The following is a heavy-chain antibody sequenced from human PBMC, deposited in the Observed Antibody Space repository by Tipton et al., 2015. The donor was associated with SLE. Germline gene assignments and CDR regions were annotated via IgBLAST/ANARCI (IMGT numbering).Heavy chain of an antibody. CDR3: ARFELDSGGGDY. D-gene: IGHD1-1*01. V-gene: IGHV4-38-2*01. CDR2: IYHSGST. CDR1: GYSISSGYY. J-gene: IGHJ4*02. Sequence: TLSLTCAVSGYSISSGYYWGWIRQPPGKGLEWIGSIYHSGSTYYNPSLKSRVTISVDTSKNQFSLKLSSVTAADTAVYYCARFELDSGGGDYWGQGTLVTVSS.